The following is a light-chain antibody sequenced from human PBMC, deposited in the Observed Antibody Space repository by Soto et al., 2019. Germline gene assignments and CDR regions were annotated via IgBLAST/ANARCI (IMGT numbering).Light chain of an antibody. V-gene: IGLV1-47*01. Sequence: QSVLTQPPSASGTPGQRVTISCSGSSSNIGRNYVYWYQQLPGTAPKLLIDRNNQRPSGVPDRFSGSKSGTSASLAISGLRSEDEADYYCAAWDDSLSGFYVFGTGTKLTVL. CDR2: RNN. J-gene: IGLJ1*01. CDR3: AAWDDSLSGFYV. CDR1: SSNIGRNY.